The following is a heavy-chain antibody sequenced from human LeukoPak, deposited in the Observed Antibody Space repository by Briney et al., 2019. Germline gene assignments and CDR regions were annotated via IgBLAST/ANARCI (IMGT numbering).Heavy chain of an antibody. CDR3: ARGCSGGSCNGMDV. J-gene: IGHJ6*02. Sequence: GASVRVSCKASGYTFTSYDINWARQATGLGLEWMGWMNPSGGNTGYAQKFLGRVTMTRDTSIRTAYMELSNLRSEDTAVYYCARGCSGGSCNGMDVWGQGTTVTVSS. CDR2: MNPSGGNT. CDR1: GYTFTSYD. D-gene: IGHD2-15*01. V-gene: IGHV1-8*01.